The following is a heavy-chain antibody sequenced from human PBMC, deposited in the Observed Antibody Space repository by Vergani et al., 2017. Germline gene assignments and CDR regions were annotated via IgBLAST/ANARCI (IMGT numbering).Heavy chain of an antibody. D-gene: IGHD4-17*01. CDR3: AKDNYGDYPHYFDY. Sequence: EVQLVESGGGLVKPGGSLRLSCAASGFTFSSYSMNWVRQAPGKGLEWVSSISSSSSYIYYADSVKGRFTISRDNAKNSLYLQMNSLRAEDTALYYCAKDNYGDYPHYFDYWGQGTLVTVSS. V-gene: IGHV3-21*04. CDR2: ISSSSSYI. J-gene: IGHJ4*02. CDR1: GFTFSSYS.